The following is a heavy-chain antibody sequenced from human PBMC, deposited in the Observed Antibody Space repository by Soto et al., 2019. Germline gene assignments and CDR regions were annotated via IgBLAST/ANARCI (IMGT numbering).Heavy chain of an antibody. Sequence: EVQLLESGGGLVQPGGSLRLSCAASGVTFSTYAMSWVRQAPGKGLEWVSAISRSGGSTYYADSVKGRFTVSRDNPVNMLYLQMNSLRAEDTAVYFCAKGSASTYYFDSWGQGTLVTVSS. V-gene: IGHV3-23*01. J-gene: IGHJ4*02. CDR3: AKGSASTYYFDS. D-gene: IGHD6-19*01. CDR1: GVTFSTYA. CDR2: ISRSGGST.